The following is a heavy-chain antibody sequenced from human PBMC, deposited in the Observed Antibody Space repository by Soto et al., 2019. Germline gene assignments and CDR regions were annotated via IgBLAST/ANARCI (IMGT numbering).Heavy chain of an antibody. V-gene: IGHV3-53*01. CDR2: IYPAGPT. Sequence: GGSLRLSCAASGFTVSGMFMNWVRQAPGKGLEWVSVIYPAGPTYYADSVKGRFTISRDNSKNTLFLQLNNLRAEDTAVYYCARPARGYSYAVDYWGQGTLVTVSS. J-gene: IGHJ4*02. D-gene: IGHD5-18*01. CDR1: GFTVSGMF. CDR3: ARPARGYSYAVDY.